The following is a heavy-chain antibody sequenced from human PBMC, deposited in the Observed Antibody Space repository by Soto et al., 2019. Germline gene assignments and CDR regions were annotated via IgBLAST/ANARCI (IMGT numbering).Heavy chain of an antibody. V-gene: IGHV4-61*01. CDR3: ARTRRFGVGAWYDP. J-gene: IGHJ5*02. CDR1: GDSISSTSHY. Sequence: QVQLQESGPGLVKPSETLSLICTVSGDSISSTSHYWSWIRQPPGKGLEWIGYLYDSGTTNYNLSLMSRVTISVDTSKNQVSLKLRSVTAADTAVYYCARTRRFGVGAWYDPWGQGTLVIVSS. D-gene: IGHD3-3*01. CDR2: LYDSGTT.